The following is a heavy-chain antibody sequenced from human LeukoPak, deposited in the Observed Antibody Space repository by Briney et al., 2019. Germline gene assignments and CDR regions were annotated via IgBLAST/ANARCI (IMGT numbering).Heavy chain of an antibody. D-gene: IGHD6-6*01. CDR2: INHSGST. V-gene: IGHV4-34*01. Sequence: SETLSLTCAVYGGSFSGYYWSWIRQPPGKGLEWIGEINHSGSTNYNPSLKSRVTISVDTSKNQFSLKLSSVTAADTAVYYCARRNSSIAAHANFDYWGQGTLVTVSS. CDR1: GGSFSGYY. CDR3: ARRNSSIAAHANFDY. J-gene: IGHJ4*02.